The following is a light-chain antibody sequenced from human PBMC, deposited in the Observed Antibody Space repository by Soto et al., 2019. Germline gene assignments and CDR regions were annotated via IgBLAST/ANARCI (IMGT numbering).Light chain of an antibody. CDR2: ASS. J-gene: IGLJ1*01. V-gene: IGLV2-14*01. CDR3: SSYTSGSTLYV. CDR1: SSDVGSYNY. Sequence: QSALTQPASVSGSPGQSITISCTGTSSDVGSYNYVSWYQHHPGKAPRLMIYASSNRPSGVSHRFSGSRSGNTASLTISGLQAGDEADYYCSSYTSGSTLYVFGTGTKVTVL.